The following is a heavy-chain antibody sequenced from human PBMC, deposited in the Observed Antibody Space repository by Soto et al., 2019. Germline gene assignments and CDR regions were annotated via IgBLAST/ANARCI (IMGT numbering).Heavy chain of an antibody. CDR3: GRAKSICVIVTDVYDI. V-gene: IGHV1-69*04. Sequence: QVQLVQSGAEVKKPGSSVKVSCMTSGGSFSGYVFTWVRQAPGQGLEWMGRIIPVHNITNYAESLQGRVTISADTSSSTTYTELSTLRSDDTAVYFCGRAKSICVIVTDVYDIWGQGTMVIVSS. CDR2: IIPVHNIT. J-gene: IGHJ3*02. CDR1: GGSFSGYV. D-gene: IGHD3-3*01.